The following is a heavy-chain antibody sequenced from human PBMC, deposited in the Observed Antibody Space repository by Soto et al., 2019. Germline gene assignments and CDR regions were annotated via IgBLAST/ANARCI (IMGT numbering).Heavy chain of an antibody. CDR2: ISYDGSNK. CDR1: GFTFSSYG. V-gene: IGHV3-30*18. Sequence: QVQLVESGGGVVQPGRSLRLSCAASGFTFSSYGMHWVRQAPGKGLEWVAVISYDGSNKYYADSVKGRFTIFRDNSTNTLYLQMNSLRAEDTAVYYCAKDGCSSTSCYGYYYYYYMDVWGKGTTVTVSS. CDR3: AKDGCSSTSCYGYYYYYYMDV. D-gene: IGHD2-2*01. J-gene: IGHJ6*03.